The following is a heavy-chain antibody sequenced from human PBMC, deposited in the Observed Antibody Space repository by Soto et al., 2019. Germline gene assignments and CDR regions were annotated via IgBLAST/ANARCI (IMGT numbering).Heavy chain of an antibody. Sequence: SETLSLTCTVSGGSMSNGSYYWSWVRQKTGKGLEWIGHIYHSGRTYYNPSLKSRVGILVDTSKNQFSLNLNSVTAADTAVYYFVRWVEVSLDFFDSRGQGTPVTVSS. CDR1: GGSMSNGSYY. D-gene: IGHD1-20*01. CDR2: IYHSGRT. V-gene: IGHV4-31*03. CDR3: VRWVEVSLDFFDS. J-gene: IGHJ4*01.